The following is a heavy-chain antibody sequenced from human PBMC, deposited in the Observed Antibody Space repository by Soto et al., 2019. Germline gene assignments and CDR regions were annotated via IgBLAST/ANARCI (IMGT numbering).Heavy chain of an antibody. CDR1: GGTFSSYA. CDR3: ASRGSSSSGVHYYYYGMDV. CDR2: IIPIFGTA. Sequence: SVKVSCKASGGTFSSYAISWVRQAPGQGLEWMGGIIPIFGTANYAQKFQGRVTITADKSTSTAYMELSSLRSEDTAVYYCASRGSSSSGVHYYYYGMDVWGQGTTVTVSS. V-gene: IGHV1-69*06. J-gene: IGHJ6*02. D-gene: IGHD6-6*01.